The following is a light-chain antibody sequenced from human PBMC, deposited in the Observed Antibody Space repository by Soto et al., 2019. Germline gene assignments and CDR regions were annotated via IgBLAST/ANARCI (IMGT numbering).Light chain of an antibody. Sequence: QAVLTQSSSASASLGSSVKLTCTLNSGHSSNIIAWHQQQPGKAPRYLMKLEGSGTYDKGSGVPDRFSGSSSGAARYLTISNLQSEDEADYYCETWDSNSRVFGGGTKLTVL. CDR1: SGHSSNI. V-gene: IGLV4-60*03. CDR3: ETWDSNSRV. J-gene: IGLJ3*02. CDR2: LEGSGTY.